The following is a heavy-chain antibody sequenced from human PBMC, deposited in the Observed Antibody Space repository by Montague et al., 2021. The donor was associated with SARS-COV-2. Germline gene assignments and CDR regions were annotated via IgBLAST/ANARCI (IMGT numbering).Heavy chain of an antibody. Sequence: SLRLSCAASGFRFDSYAMSWVRQAPGKGLEWLSAISSGGETTDYADSMKGGFTLSRDNSMNTLYLQMNRLRGEDTAVYYCAKGIYMRRGVSHGMDVWGQGTTVTVSS. CDR2: ISSGGETT. D-gene: IGHD3-10*01. CDR3: AKGIYMRRGVSHGMDV. V-gene: IGHV3-23*01. CDR1: GFRFDSYA. J-gene: IGHJ6*02.